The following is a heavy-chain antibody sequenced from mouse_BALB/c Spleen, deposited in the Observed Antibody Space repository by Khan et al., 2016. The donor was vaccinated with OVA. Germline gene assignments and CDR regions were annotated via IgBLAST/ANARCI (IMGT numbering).Heavy chain of an antibody. CDR1: GYSITSDYA. CDR3: ASELDRCSALDY. Sequence: EVQLQESGPGLVKPSQSLSLTCTVTGYSITSDYAWNWIRQFPGNKLEWMGYISYSGSTTYNPTLKSRISITRDTSKDQFFLQLKSVTSEDTATYYVASELDRCSALDYWGQGTSVTVSS. V-gene: IGHV3-2*02. CDR2: ISYSGST. J-gene: IGHJ4*01. D-gene: IGHD4-1*01.